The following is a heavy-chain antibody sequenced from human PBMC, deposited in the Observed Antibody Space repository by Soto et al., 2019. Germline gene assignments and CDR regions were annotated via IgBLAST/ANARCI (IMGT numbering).Heavy chain of an antibody. V-gene: IGHV1-69*13. J-gene: IGHJ3*02. D-gene: IGHD3-22*01. CDR1: GGTFSSYA. Sequence: ASVKVSCKASGGTFSSYAISLVRQAPGQGLEWMGGIIPIFGTANYAQKFQGRVTITADESTSTAYMELSSLRSEDTAVYYCARARYYDSSGYYVSDAFDIWGQGTMVTVSS. CDR2: IIPIFGTA. CDR3: ARARYYDSSGYYVSDAFDI.